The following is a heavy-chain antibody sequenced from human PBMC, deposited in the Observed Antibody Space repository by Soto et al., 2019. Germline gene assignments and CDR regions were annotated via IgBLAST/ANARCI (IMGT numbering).Heavy chain of an antibody. V-gene: IGHV1-8*01. CDR3: AKVAYSSGWLTDY. CDR1: GYTFTSYD. Sequence: QVQLVQSGAEVKKPGASVKVSCKASGYTFTSYDINWVRQATGQGLEWMRWMNPNSGNTGYAQKFQGRVTMTRNTSISTAYIEQSSLRAEETAEHYCAKVAYSSGWLTDYWGQGTLVTVSS. CDR2: MNPNSGNT. D-gene: IGHD6-19*01. J-gene: IGHJ4*02.